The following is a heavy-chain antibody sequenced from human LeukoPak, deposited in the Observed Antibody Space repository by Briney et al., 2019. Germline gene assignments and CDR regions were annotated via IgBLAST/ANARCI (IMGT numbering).Heavy chain of an antibody. CDR3: VRDTYAEGDY. J-gene: IGHJ4*02. V-gene: IGHV3-7*01. CDR2: LNQWGNDK. Sequence: GGSLRLSCVASGFTFNNYWMTWVRQAPGKGLEWVANLNQWGNDKYYVDSVKGRFTISRDNAKKLLLLQMHSLRAEDTAVYYCVRDTYAEGDYWGQGTLVTVSS. CDR1: GFTFNNYW.